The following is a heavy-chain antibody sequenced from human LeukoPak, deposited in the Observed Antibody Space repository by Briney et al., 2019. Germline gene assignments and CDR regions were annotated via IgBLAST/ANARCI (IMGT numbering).Heavy chain of an antibody. D-gene: IGHD4-23*01. CDR1: GCTFSGYW. CDR3: EGRWT. V-gene: IGHV3-7*01. CDR2: IKQDGSEK. J-gene: IGHJ4*02. Sequence: GGSLTLTCVASGCTFSGYWWNWIRQVPGKGLEWVANIKQDGSEKNYVDSVKGRFTISRDNAKNSLYLQMNSLRAEHTAVYYCEGRWTRGQGTLVTVSS.